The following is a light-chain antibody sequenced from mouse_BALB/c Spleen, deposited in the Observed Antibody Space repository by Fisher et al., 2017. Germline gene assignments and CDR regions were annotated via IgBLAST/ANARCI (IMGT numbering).Light chain of an antibody. Sequence: IVMTQSPAIMSASLGERVTMTCTASSSVSYMYWYQQKPGSSPRLLIYDTSNLASGVPVRFSGSGSGTSYSLTISRMEAEDAATYYCQQWSSSPLTFGAGTKLELK. CDR3: QQWSSSPLT. J-gene: IGKJ5*01. CDR1: SSVSY. CDR2: DTS. V-gene: IGKV4-55*01.